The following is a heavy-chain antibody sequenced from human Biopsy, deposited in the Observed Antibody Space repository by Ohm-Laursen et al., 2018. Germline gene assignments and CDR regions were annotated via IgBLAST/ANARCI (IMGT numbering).Heavy chain of an antibody. CDR1: GFILNNYG. CDR3: TCRYGDSPL. V-gene: IGHV3-23*01. D-gene: IGHD4-17*01. Sequence: SLRLSCTASGFILNNYGLSWVRQAPGKGLEWGLAIRGSGLITFYTDSVKGRFTISRDNSKNTLSLQMNSLRAEDTAIYYCTCRYGDSPLWGQGTMVTVSS. J-gene: IGHJ3*01. CDR2: IRGSGLIT.